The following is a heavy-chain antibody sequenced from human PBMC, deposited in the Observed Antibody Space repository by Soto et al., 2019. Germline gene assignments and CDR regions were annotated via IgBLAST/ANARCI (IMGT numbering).Heavy chain of an antibody. CDR2: TSGDGRIM. CDR1: GFTFSSYP. Sequence: GGSLRLSCAASGFTFSSYPMHWVRRVPGKGLEHVSSTSGDGRIMYYLDSVKGRFTISRDNSKNTLYLQMGSLRTEDMAVYYCARGRAAYYFDYWGQGALVTVYS. D-gene: IGHD6-25*01. CDR3: ARGRAAYYFDY. J-gene: IGHJ4*02. V-gene: IGHV3-64*02.